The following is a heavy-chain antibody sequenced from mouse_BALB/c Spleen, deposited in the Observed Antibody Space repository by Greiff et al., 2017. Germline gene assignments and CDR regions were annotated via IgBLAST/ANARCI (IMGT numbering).Heavy chain of an antibody. J-gene: IGHJ3*01. CDR2: ISSGGST. CDR1: GFTFSSYA. Sequence: EVKLMESGGGLVKPGGSLKLSCAASGFTFSSYAMSWVRQTPEKRLEWVASISSGGSTYYPDSVKGRFTISRDNARNILYLQMSSLRSEDTAMYYCARGVDYGSSPFAYWGQGTLVTVSA. CDR3: ARGVDYGSSPFAY. V-gene: IGHV5-6-5*01. D-gene: IGHD1-1*01.